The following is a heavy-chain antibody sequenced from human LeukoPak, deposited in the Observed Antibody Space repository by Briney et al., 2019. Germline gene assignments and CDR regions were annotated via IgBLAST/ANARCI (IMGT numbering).Heavy chain of an antibody. CDR2: ISSNGGST. D-gene: IGHD2-2*01. CDR3: ARGHSTSYRPYDY. CDR1: GFTFSSYA. J-gene: IGHJ4*02. Sequence: GGALRLSCAASGFTFSSYAMHGVRQAPGKGLEYVSAISSNGGSTYYANSVKGRFPTSPDNSKNPLYLQIASLRAQTMAVYYCARGHSTSYRPYDYWGQGTLLTVSS. V-gene: IGHV3-64*01.